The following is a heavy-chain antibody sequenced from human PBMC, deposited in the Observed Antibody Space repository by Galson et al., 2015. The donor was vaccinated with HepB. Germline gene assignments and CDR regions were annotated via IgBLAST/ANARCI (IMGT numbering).Heavy chain of an antibody. V-gene: IGHV1-69*02. D-gene: IGHD2-15*01. CDR1: GGTFSSYT. CDR3: ATKPLGGSWLAEYFQH. CDR2: IIPILGIA. Sequence: SVKVSCKASGGTFSSYTISWVRQAPGQGLEWMGRIIPILGIANYAQKFQGRVTITADKSTSTAYMELSSLRSEDTAVYYCATKPLGGSWLAEYFQHWGQGTLVTVSS. J-gene: IGHJ1*01.